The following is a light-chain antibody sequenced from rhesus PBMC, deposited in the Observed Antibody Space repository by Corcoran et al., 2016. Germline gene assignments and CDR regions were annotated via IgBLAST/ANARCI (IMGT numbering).Light chain of an antibody. V-gene: IGKV1-25*01. CDR3: QQYYTTPYN. CDR1: QDITND. J-gene: IGKJ2*01. Sequence: DIQMTQSPSSLSASVGDRVTITCRASQDITNDLAWYQQKPRETPKLLIYEASTLQNNFPSRFSGSGSGTAFTLTINSLQSEDFATYHCQQYYTTPYNFGQGTKLEIK. CDR2: EAS.